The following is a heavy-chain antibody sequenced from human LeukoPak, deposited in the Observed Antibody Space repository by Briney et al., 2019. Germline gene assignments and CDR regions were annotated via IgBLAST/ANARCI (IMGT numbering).Heavy chain of an antibody. CDR2: IKQDGSEK. V-gene: IGHV3-7*01. D-gene: IGHD3-22*01. CDR3: ARDRYDSSGYKRLVDAFDI. J-gene: IGHJ3*02. CDR1: GFTFSSYW. Sequence: PGGSLRLSCAASGFTFSSYWMSWVRQAPGKGLEWVANIKQDGSEKYYVDSVKGRFTISRDNAKNSLYLQMNSLRAEDTAAYYCARDRYDSSGYKRLVDAFDIWGQGTMVTVSS.